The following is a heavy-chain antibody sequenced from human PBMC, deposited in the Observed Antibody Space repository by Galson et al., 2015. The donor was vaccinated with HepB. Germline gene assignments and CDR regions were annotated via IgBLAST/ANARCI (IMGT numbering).Heavy chain of an antibody. CDR2: ISAYKGNT. V-gene: IGHV1-18*04. Sequence: SVKVSCKASGYSFTSYGISWVRQAPGQGLEWMGWISAYKGNTYYAQKFQGSVNMTTDTSTSTAYMELRSLRSDDTVVYYCARDDNFVAAWFDPWGQGTLVTVSS. D-gene: IGHD1-20*01. CDR3: ARDDNFVAAWFDP. J-gene: IGHJ5*02. CDR1: GYSFTSYG.